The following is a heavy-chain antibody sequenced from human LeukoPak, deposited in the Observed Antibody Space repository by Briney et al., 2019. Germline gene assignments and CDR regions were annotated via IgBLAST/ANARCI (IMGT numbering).Heavy chain of an antibody. CDR3: XXHQXXXTTFGVRDYYMDV. D-gene: IGHD3-3*01. CDR2: VYYSGHT. Sequence: SETLSLTCTVSGGSIISSTHYWGWIRQPPGKGLEWIGSVYYSGHTYYNPSLRSRVSIPVDAAKNQFSRTLSSVTAADTAVYYXXXHQXXXTTFGVRDYYMDVWGKGTTVTVSS. CDR1: GGSIISSTHY. J-gene: IGHJ6*03. V-gene: IGHV4-39*01.